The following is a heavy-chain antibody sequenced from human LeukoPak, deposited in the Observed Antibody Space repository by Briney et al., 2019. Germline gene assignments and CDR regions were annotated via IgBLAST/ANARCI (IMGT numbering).Heavy chain of an antibody. D-gene: IGHD2-15*01. CDR2: FYYSGST. V-gene: IGHV4-59*07. CDR1: GDSLRTYY. J-gene: IGHJ4*02. Sequence: SDPLSLTCTLSGDSLRTYYWKGIPQPTGKGRVWIVYFYYSGSTNYNPSHKSRLTIAVDTSNNQFSLKLSSVTAADPAVYYCASTSGYCSGCNCYSAFDYWGQGTLVTVSS. CDR3: ASTSGYCSGCNCYSAFDY.